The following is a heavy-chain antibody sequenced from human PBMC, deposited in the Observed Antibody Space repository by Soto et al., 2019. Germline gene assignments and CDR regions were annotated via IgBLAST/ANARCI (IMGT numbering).Heavy chain of an antibody. J-gene: IGHJ5*02. CDR3: ARVLFPRVYVLLWFGELLFDP. CDR1: GYTFTSYG. CDR2: ISAYNGNT. V-gene: IGHV1-18*01. Sequence: ASVKVSCKASGYTFTSYGISWVRQAPGQGLEWMGWISAYNGNTNYAQKLQGRVTMTTDTSTSTAYMELRSLRSDDTAVYYCARVLFPRVYVLLWFGELLFDPWGQGTLVTVGS. D-gene: IGHD3-10*01.